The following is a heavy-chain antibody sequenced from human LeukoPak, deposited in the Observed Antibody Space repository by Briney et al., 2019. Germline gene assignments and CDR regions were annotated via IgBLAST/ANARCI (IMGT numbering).Heavy chain of an antibody. CDR2: ISGSGDTT. D-gene: IGHD6-19*01. CDR3: AKDSVPSGRPSDWFDP. CDR1: GFTFSSYA. Sequence: GGSLRLSCAASGFTFSSYAMTWVRQAPGKGLEWVSSISGSGDTTFYADSVKGRFTISRDNSRNTLYLQMNSLRVDDTAMYYCAKDSVPSGRPSDWFDPWGQGTLVTVSS. J-gene: IGHJ5*02. V-gene: IGHV3-23*01.